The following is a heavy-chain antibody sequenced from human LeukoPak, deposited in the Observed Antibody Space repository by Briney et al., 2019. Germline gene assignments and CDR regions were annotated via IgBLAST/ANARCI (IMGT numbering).Heavy chain of an antibody. CDR1: GFTFNSYA. J-gene: IGHJ4*02. V-gene: IGHV3-23*01. CDR3: AKSQNGYYLPHPLY. D-gene: IGHD3-22*01. Sequence: PGGSLRLSCAASGFTFNSYAMSWVRQAPWERLQWVSGISDSGGNTYYADSVRGRFTISRDNSKNTLYLQMNSLRAEDTAVYYCAKSQNGYYLPHPLYWGQGTLVTVSS. CDR2: ISDSGGNT.